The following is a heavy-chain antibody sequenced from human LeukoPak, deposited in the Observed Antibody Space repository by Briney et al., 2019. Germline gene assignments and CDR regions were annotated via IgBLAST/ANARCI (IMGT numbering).Heavy chain of an antibody. CDR2: MNPDSGDT. J-gene: IGHJ4*02. CDR3: ARGLGTYDSSELTWPMISI. V-gene: IGHV1-8*01. CDR1: GYTFTTYE. D-gene: IGHD3-22*01. Sequence: ASVKVSCKASGYTFTTYEINWVRQATGQGLEWMGWMNPDSGDTAYAQKFQGRITMTRSTSINTAYMELSSLRSEDTAVYYCARGLGTYDSSELTWPMISIWGQGTLVAVSS.